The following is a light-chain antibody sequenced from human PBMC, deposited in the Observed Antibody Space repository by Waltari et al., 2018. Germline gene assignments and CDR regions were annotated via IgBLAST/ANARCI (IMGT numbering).Light chain of an antibody. CDR3: SSYTSSRNV. CDR2: DVS. V-gene: IGLV2-14*03. Sequence: QSALTQPASVSGSPGQSITISCTGTSSDVGGYNYVSWYQQHPGKAPKLMIYDVSNRPLGFSKRFSGSKSGNTASLTISGLQAEDEADYYCSSYTSSRNVFGTGTKVTVL. J-gene: IGLJ1*01. CDR1: SSDVGGYNY.